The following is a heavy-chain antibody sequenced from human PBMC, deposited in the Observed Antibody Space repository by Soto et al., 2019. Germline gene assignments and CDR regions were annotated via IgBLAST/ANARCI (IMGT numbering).Heavy chain of an antibody. CDR1: GFTFSGSA. J-gene: IGHJ6*02. D-gene: IGHD4-4*01. Sequence: EVQLVESGGGLVQPGGSLKLSCAASGFTFSGSAMHWVRQASGKGLEWVGRIRSKANSYATAYAASVKGRFTISRDDSKNTAYLQMNSLKTEDTAVYYCTRRHDYSNYMAGEYYYYYGMDVWGQGTTVTVSS. CDR3: TRRHDYSNYMAGEYYYYYGMDV. CDR2: IRSKANSYAT. V-gene: IGHV3-73*02.